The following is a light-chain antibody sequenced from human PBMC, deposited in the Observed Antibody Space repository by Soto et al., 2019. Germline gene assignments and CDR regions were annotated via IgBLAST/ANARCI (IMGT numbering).Light chain of an antibody. J-gene: IGKJ4*01. V-gene: IGKV1-5*03. CDR2: KAS. CDR1: QSISSW. CDR3: QQSHSSPLS. Sequence: DIQMTQSLSTLSASVGDRVTITCRASQSISSWLAWYQQKPGKAPKLLIYKASSLESGVPSRFSGSGSGTEFTLTINSLQPDDFATYYCQQSHSSPLSFGGGTKVDIK.